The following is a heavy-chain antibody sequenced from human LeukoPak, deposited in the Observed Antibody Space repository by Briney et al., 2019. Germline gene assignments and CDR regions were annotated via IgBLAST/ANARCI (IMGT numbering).Heavy chain of an antibody. J-gene: IGHJ6*02. CDR1: GGSISSYY. CDR3: ARDFVADPGYYYYYGMDV. CDR2: IYYSGST. V-gene: IGHV4-59*01. Sequence: SETLSLTCTVSGGSISSYYWSWIRQPPGKGLEWLGYIYYSGSTNYNPSLKSRVTISVDTSKNQFSLKLSSVTAADTAVYYCARDFVADPGYYYYYGMDVWGQGTTVTVSS. D-gene: IGHD2-15*01.